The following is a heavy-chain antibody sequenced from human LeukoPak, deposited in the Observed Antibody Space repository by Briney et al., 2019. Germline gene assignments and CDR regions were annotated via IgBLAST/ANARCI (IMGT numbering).Heavy chain of an antibody. CDR1: GGSISTYY. J-gene: IGHJ4*02. CDR3: ARESSSSTDY. D-gene: IGHD2-2*01. V-gene: IGHV4-59*01. CDR2: IRYSGST. Sequence: SETLSRTCTVSGGSISTYYWSWIRQPPGKGLEWIGYIRYSGSTNYNPSFKSRVIISVDTSKNQFSLKLTSVTAADTAVYYCARESSSSTDYWGQGTLVTVSS.